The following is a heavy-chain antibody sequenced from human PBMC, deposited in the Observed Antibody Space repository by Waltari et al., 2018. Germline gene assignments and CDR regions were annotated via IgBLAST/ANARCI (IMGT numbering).Heavy chain of an antibody. V-gene: IGHV2-5*01. CDR3: AHIFQGVIITVDYYYDMDV. CDR2: IYWNDDK. J-gene: IGHJ6*03. CDR1: GFSLSTSGVG. Sequence: QITLKESGPTLVKPTQTLTLTCTFSGFSLSTSGVGVGWIRQPPGKALEWLALIYWNDDKRYSPALKGRLTITKDTSKNQVALTMTNMDPVDTATYYCAHIFQGVIITVDYYYDMDVWGKGTTVSVSS. D-gene: IGHD3-10*01.